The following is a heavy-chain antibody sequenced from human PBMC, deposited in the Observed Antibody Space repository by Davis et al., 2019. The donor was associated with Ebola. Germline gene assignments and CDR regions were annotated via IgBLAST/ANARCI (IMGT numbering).Heavy chain of an antibody. CDR1: GYSFTSYW. V-gene: IGHV5-51*01. D-gene: IGHD6-19*01. Sequence: GESLKISCKGSGYSFTSYWIGWVRQMPGKGLEWMGIIYPGDSDTRYSPSFQGQVTISADKSISTAYLQWSSLKASDTAMYYCARLSGWLVSRDAFDIWGQGTMVTVSS. CDR2: IYPGDSDT. J-gene: IGHJ3*02. CDR3: ARLSGWLVSRDAFDI.